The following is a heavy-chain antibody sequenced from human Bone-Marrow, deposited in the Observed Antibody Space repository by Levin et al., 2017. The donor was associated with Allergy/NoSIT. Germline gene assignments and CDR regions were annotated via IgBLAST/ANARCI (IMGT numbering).Heavy chain of an antibody. CDR1: GFPFNDYA. CDR3: VTDPGYYGGTPYYFDF. J-gene: IGHJ4*02. Sequence: SLKISCATSGFPFNDYAMHWVRQAPGKGLEWVSGISRSSDNIAYADSVKGRFTISRDNAKNSLFLQMKSLRPEDTALYYCVTDPGYYGGTPYYFDFWGQGTLVTVSS. V-gene: IGHV3-9*01. D-gene: IGHD4-23*01. CDR2: ISRSSDNI.